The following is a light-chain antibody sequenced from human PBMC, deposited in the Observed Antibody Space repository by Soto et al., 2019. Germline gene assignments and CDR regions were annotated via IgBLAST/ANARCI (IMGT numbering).Light chain of an antibody. CDR3: AIWDDSVDGWV. CDR2: YDD. J-gene: IGLJ3*02. CDR1: SSNIGNNY. V-gene: IGLV1-36*01. Sequence: QSVLTQPPSVSAAPGQKVTISCSESSSNIGNNYVSWYQQLPGTAPKLLLYYDDMLSSGVSDRFSGSKSGTSASLAISGLQYDDEGDYYCAIWDDSVDGWVFGGGTKLTVL.